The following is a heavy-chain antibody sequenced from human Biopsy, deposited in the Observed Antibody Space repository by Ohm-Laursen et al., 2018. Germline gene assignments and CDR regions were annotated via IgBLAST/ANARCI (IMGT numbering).Heavy chain of an antibody. CDR3: ARVGSGWAPFDK. CDR2: ISYNERT. D-gene: IGHD6-19*01. Sequence: GTLSLTCSVSGASVKTSGYFWAWIRQRPGKGLEWIGYISYNERTHYNPSLRSRLIISIDTSKNQFSLMMTSVSGADTAVYFCARVGSGWAPFDKWGPGTLVTVSS. CDR1: GASVKTSGYF. V-gene: IGHV4-61*08. J-gene: IGHJ4*02.